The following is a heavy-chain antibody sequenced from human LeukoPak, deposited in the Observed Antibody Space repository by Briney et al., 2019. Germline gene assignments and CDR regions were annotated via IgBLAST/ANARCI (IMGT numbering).Heavy chain of an antibody. CDR2: IKEDGSET. CDR1: GFTFSRNW. Sequence: PGGSLRLSCGVSGFTFSRNWMTWVRQTPGKGLEWVAHIKEDGSETYYVDSVKGRFTISRDNAKNSLYLQMNSLRAEDTAVYYCARAHGYYDFWSGSGYYYGMDVWGQGTTVTVSS. J-gene: IGHJ6*02. V-gene: IGHV3-7*04. D-gene: IGHD3-3*01. CDR3: ARAHGYYDFWSGSGYYYGMDV.